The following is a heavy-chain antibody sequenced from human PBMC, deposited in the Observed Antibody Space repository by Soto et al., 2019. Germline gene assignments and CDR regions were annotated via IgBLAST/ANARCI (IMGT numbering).Heavy chain of an antibody. CDR1: GGSISSGGYY. D-gene: IGHD4-17*01. V-gene: IGHV4-31*03. Sequence: QVQLQESGPGLVKPSQTLSLTCTVSGGSISSGGYYWSCIRQHPGKGLEWIGYIYYSGSTYYNPSIKSRVTISADTYTNQFSLKLSSVTAADTAVYYCARSSQSTVTTFVYWGQGTLVTVSS. CDR2: IYYSGST. J-gene: IGHJ4*02. CDR3: ARSSQSTVTTFVY.